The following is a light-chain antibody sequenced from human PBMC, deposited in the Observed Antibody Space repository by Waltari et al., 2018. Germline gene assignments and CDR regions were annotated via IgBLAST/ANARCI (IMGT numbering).Light chain of an antibody. CDR3: QSFDTSLSHGVV. CDR2: GNN. Sequence: QSILTQPPSVSAAPAQRVTISCTGSSPNNGAGHYVHLHQEFPGTGPKLLIYGNNNRPPGVPDRFSGSKSGTSASLTITGLQAEDEADYYCQSFDTSLSHGVVFGGGTKVTVL. CDR1: SPNNGAGHY. V-gene: IGLV1-40*02. J-gene: IGLJ3*02.